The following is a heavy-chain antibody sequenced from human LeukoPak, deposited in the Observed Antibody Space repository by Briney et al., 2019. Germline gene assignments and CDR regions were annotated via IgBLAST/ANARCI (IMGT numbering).Heavy chain of an antibody. Sequence: QSGGSLRLSCTASGFIFSAYVMIWVRQAPGKGLECISYIGINTLYYADSVKGRFTSSRDNTKNSLYLQMNSLRDADTAIYYCARAQGGHSYGDVGDYWGQGTRVTVS. V-gene: IGHV3-48*03. CDR1: GFIFSAYV. CDR2: IGINTL. J-gene: IGHJ4*02. D-gene: IGHD5-18*01. CDR3: ARAQGGHSYGDVGDY.